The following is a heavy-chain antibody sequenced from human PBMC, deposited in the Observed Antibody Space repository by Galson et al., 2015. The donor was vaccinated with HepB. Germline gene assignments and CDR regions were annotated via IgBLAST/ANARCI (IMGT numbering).Heavy chain of an antibody. CDR1: GDSVSSNSAA. J-gene: IGHJ6*03. Sequence: CAISGDSVSSNSAAWNWIRQSPSRGLEWLGRTYYRSKWYNDYAVSVKSRITINPDTPKNQFSLQLNSVTPEDTAVYYCARVRGDPQLMSYYMDVWGKGTTVTVSS. CDR3: ARVRGDPQLMSYYMDV. V-gene: IGHV6-1*01. CDR2: TYYRSKWYN. D-gene: IGHD3-16*01.